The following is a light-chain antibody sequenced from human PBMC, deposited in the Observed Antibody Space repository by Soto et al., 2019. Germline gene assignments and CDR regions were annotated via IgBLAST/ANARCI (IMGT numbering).Light chain of an antibody. J-gene: IGKJ5*01. CDR1: QSVSSN. CDR3: QQYNNWPLT. V-gene: IGKV3-15*01. Sequence: EIVMTQSPATLSVSPGERATLSCRASQSVSSNLAWYHQKPGQAPRLLIHGASTRATGIPARFSGSGSGTEFTLTISSLQSEDFAVYYCQQYNNWPLTCGQGTRLEIK. CDR2: GAS.